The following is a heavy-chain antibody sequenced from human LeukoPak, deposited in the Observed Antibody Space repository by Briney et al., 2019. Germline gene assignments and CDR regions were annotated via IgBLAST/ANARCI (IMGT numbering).Heavy chain of an antibody. J-gene: IGHJ4*02. CDR3: ARQYYHDSSGYPFDY. D-gene: IGHD3-22*01. CDR2: INTDGSST. V-gene: IGHV3-74*03. Sequence: GGSLRLSCAASGFTFSNAWMSWVRQAPGKGLVWVSRINTDGSSTKYADSVKGRFTISRDNAKNTLYLQMNSLRAEDTAMYCCARQYYHDSSGYPFDYWGQGTLVTVSS. CDR1: GFTFSNAW.